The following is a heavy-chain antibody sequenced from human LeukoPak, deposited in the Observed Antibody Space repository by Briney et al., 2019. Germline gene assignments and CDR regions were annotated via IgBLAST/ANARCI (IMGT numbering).Heavy chain of an antibody. CDR2: ISAYNGNT. V-gene: IGHV1-18*01. CDR3: ARDALWLVSSGAPFDY. D-gene: IGHD6-19*01. CDR1: GYTFTSYG. Sequence: ASVKVSCKASGYTFTSYGTSWVRQAPGQGLEWMGWISAYNGNTNYARKLQGRVTMTTDTSTSTAYMELRSLRSDDTAVYYCARDALWLVSSGAPFDYWGQGALVTVSS. J-gene: IGHJ4*02.